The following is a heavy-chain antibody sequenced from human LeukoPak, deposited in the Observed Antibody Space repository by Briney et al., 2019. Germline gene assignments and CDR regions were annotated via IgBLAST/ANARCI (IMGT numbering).Heavy chain of an antibody. J-gene: IGHJ5*02. Sequence: SQTLSLTCTVSGGSISSGGYYWSWIRQHPGKGLEWIGYIYYSGSTYYNPSLKSRVTISVDTSKNQFSLKLSSVAAADTAVYYCARAPRGKYYGSGENWFDPWGQGTLVTVSS. V-gene: IGHV4-31*03. CDR2: IYYSGST. CDR1: GGSISSGGYY. CDR3: ARAPRGKYYGSGENWFDP. D-gene: IGHD3-10*01.